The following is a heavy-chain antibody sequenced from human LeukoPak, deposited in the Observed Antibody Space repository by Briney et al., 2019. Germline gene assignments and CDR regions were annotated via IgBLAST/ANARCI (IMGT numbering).Heavy chain of an antibody. Sequence: GGSLRLSCAASGLSVTNTYMTWVRQAPGKGLEWVSVIYSGGGTNYADSLKGRFSISRDNSKNTLYLQMNSLRAEDTAVYYCDAEDTYWGQGTLVTVSS. D-gene: IGHD5-18*01. CDR2: IYSGGGT. V-gene: IGHV3-53*01. CDR3: DAEDTY. CDR1: GLSVTNTY. J-gene: IGHJ4*02.